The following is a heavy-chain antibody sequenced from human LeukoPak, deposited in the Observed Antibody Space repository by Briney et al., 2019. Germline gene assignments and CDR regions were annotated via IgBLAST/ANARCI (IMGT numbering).Heavy chain of an antibody. CDR1: GGSISSSSYY. CDR3: ARNYGGYQLQKYYYYYTDV. Sequence: SETLSLTCTVSGGSISSSSYYWGWIRQPPGKGLEWIGSIYYSGSTYYNPSLKSRVTISVDTSKNQFSLKLSSVTAADTAVYYCARNYGGYQLQKYYYYYTDVWGKGTTVTVSS. J-gene: IGHJ6*03. V-gene: IGHV4-39*01. D-gene: IGHD2-2*01. CDR2: IYYSGST.